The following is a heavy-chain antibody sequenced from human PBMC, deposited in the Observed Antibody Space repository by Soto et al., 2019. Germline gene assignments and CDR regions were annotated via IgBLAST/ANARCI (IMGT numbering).Heavy chain of an antibody. CDR1: GYTFTGYY. V-gene: IGHV1-2*02. D-gene: IGHD2-2*01. CDR2: INPNSGGT. J-gene: IGHJ6*02. CDR3: ALPLGDGGNVVPPHYYYGMVV. Sequence: QVQLVQSGAEVKKPGASVKVSCKASGYTFTGYYMHWVRQAPGQGLEWMGWINPNSGGTNYAQKFQGRVTMTRDTSLSTAYMELSRLRSDDTALYYCALPLGDGGNVVPPHYYYGMVVWGQGTTVTVSS.